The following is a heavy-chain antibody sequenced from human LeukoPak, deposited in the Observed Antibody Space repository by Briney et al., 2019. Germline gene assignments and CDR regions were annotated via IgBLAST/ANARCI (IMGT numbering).Heavy chain of an antibody. CDR1: GFSIGDYA. CDR2: IRSKGYGGTT. Sequence: PGGSLRLSCTASGFSIGDYAMSWLRPAPGKGLEWVGFIRSKGYGGTTEYAGSVKGRFTISRDDSKSIAYLQMNSLKTEDTAVYYCPSWSSYYYDIWRGDYWGQGSLVTVSS. CDR3: PSWSSYYYDIWRGDY. D-gene: IGHD3-22*01. J-gene: IGHJ4*02. V-gene: IGHV3-49*03.